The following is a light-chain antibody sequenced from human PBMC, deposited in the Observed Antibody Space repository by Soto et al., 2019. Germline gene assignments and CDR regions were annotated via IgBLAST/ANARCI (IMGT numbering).Light chain of an antibody. CDR3: QQHNNWPPWT. CDR2: GAS. Sequence: IVMTQSAATLSVSPGERATLSCRASQSVSSNLAWYQQKPGQAPRLLMYGASTRATGIPDRFSGSGSGTEFTLTISSLQSEDFAVYYCQQHNNWPPWTFGQGTKVEIK. V-gene: IGKV3-15*01. J-gene: IGKJ1*01. CDR1: QSVSSN.